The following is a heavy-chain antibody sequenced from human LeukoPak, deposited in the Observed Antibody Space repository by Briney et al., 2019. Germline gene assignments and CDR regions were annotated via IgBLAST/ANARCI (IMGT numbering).Heavy chain of an antibody. CDR3: ARRRGYSGCDIFDY. D-gene: IGHD5-12*01. CDR1: GGSISSTSYY. V-gene: IGHV4-39*01. Sequence: SETLSLTCTVSGGSISSTSYYWGWFRQPPGKGLEWIGTIYYSGSTYYDPSLKSRVTMFVDTSKNQFSLSLSSVTAADTAVYYCARRRGYSGCDIFDYWGQGTLVTVSS. CDR2: IYYSGST. J-gene: IGHJ4*02.